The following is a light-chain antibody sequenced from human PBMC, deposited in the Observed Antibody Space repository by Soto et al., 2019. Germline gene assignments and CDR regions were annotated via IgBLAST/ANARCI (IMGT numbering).Light chain of an antibody. Sequence: EIVMTQSPAPLSLSPGERATLSCRASQGVSRHLAWYQQKPGQAPRLLIYAASTRAAGVPARFSGSGSGTEFSLTISSLQSEDFTVDYGQPYHQWPLTFGGGTKVEI. J-gene: IGKJ4*01. V-gene: IGKV3D-15*01. CDR3: QPYHQWPLT. CDR1: QGVSRH. CDR2: AAS.